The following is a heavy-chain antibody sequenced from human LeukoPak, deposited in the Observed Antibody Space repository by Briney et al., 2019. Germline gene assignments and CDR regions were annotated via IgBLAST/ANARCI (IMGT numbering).Heavy chain of an antibody. D-gene: IGHD2-2*01. CDR1: GFTFDCCG. J-gene: IGHJ4*02. CDR3: ASDTSYCSSTSCQPGVDY. CDR2: IRNVGNDK. V-gene: IGHV3-30*02. Sequence: GGSLRLSCAASGFTFDCCGMHWVRQAPGKGLEWVAFIRNVGNDKYYADSVKGRFTISRDNAKNSLYLQMNSLRAEDTAVYYCASDTSYCSSTSCQPGVDYWGQGTLVTVSS.